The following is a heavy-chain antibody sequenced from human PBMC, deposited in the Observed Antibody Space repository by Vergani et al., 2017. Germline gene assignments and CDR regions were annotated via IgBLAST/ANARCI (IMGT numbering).Heavy chain of an antibody. Sequence: QVQLVESGGGVVQRGGSLRLSCATSGFTLSNYDMQWIRQGPGKGLEFVAFIQFDGSNKYYADSVKGRFTLSRDFSKNTLYLQMNSLRTDDTATYYCAKHFRGWGIDYWGQGTQVIFSS. D-gene: IGHD3-16*01. CDR3: AKHFRGWGIDY. J-gene: IGHJ4*02. CDR1: GFTLSNYD. CDR2: IQFDGSNK. V-gene: IGHV3-30*02.